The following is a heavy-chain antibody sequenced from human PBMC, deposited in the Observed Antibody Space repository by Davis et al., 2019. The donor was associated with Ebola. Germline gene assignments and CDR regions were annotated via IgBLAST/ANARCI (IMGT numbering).Heavy chain of an antibody. CDR3: ARAGDWGSYYYYGMDV. D-gene: IGHD7-27*01. Sequence: GGSLRLSCAASGFTFDDYGMSWVRQAPGKGLEWVSGINWNGGSTGYADSVKGRFTISRDNAKNSLYLQMNSLRAEDTAVYYCARAGDWGSYYYYGMDVWGQGTTVTVSS. J-gene: IGHJ6*02. CDR2: INWNGGST. CDR1: GFTFDDYG. V-gene: IGHV3-20*04.